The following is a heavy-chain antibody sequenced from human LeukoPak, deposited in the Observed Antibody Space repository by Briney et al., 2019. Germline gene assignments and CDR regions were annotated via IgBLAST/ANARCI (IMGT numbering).Heavy chain of an antibody. Sequence: GGSLRLSCAASGFTFGMHWMHWVRQAPGKGLVWVSRINTDESRTDYADSVKGRFTISRDNAKNSLYLQMNSLRAEDTAVYYCAELGITMIGGVWGKGTTVTISS. CDR2: INTDESRT. CDR1: GFTFGMHW. D-gene: IGHD3-10*02. J-gene: IGHJ6*04. V-gene: IGHV3-74*01. CDR3: AELGITMIGGV.